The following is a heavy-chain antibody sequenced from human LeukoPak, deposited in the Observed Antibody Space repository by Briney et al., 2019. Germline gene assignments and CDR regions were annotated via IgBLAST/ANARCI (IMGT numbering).Heavy chain of an antibody. Sequence: PSETLSLTCAVYGGSFSGYYWSWIRQPPGKRLEWIGEINHSGSTNYNPSLKSRVTISVDTSKNQFSLKPSSVTAADTAVYYCARTTMIVVVTHWGQGTLVTVSS. CDR1: GGSFSGYY. J-gene: IGHJ4*02. CDR2: INHSGST. V-gene: IGHV4-34*01. D-gene: IGHD3-22*01. CDR3: ARTTMIVVVTH.